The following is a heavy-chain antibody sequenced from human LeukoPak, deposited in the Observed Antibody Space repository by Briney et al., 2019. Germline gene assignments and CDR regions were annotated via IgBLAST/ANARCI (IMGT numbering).Heavy chain of an antibody. V-gene: IGHV4-30-4*01. D-gene: IGHD4-17*01. CDR3: AREHKSYGDYPYSFDS. CDR1: SDSISSGDYY. Sequence: PSETLSHTCTVSSDSISSGDYYWSWIRQPAGKGLEFIGYINKNGGTYYNPPLKSRVSISIDTSKNQFSLKLTSVTAADTAVYFCAREHKSYGDYPYSFDSWGQGTLVTVSS. J-gene: IGHJ4*02. CDR2: INKNGGT.